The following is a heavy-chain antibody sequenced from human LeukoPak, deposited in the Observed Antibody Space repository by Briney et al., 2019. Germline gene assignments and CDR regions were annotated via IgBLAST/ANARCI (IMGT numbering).Heavy chain of an antibody. CDR1: GYTFIVYL. CDR3: ARADWSMLEY. D-gene: IGHD1-1*01. J-gene: IGHJ4*02. Sequence: ASVKVSCKASGYTFIVYLMHWVRQAPGQGLEWMGWINPNSGDTNFAQKFQGRVTMTRDTSISTVYMELSRLTSDDTAVYYCARADWSMLEYWGQGTLVTVSS. CDR2: INPNSGDT. V-gene: IGHV1-2*02.